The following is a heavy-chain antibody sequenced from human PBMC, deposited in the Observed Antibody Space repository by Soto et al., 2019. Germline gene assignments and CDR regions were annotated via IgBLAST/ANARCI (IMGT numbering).Heavy chain of an antibody. V-gene: IGHV3-7*05. J-gene: IGHJ4*02. D-gene: IGHD3-3*01. CDR1: GFTFSSYW. Sequence: GGSLRLSCAASGFTFSSYWMSWVRQAPGKGLEWVANIKQDGSEKYYVDSVKGRFTISRDNAKNSLYLQMNSLRAEDTAVYYCARVRALRSVLRLPTYYFDYWGQGTLVTVSS. CDR3: ARVRALRSVLRLPTYYFDY. CDR2: IKQDGSEK.